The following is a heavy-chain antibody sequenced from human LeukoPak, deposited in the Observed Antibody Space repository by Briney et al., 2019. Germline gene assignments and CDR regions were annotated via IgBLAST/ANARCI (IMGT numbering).Heavy chain of an antibody. V-gene: IGHV1-46*01. CDR2: INPSGGST. Sequence: GASVKVSCKASGYTFTSYYMHWVRQAPGQGLEGMGIINPSGGSTSYAQKFHGRVTMTRDTSTSTVYMELRSMRYEDTAVYYCARDRWGRDGYNYFAYWGQGTLVTVSS. CDR3: ARDRWGRDGYNYFAY. J-gene: IGHJ4*02. CDR1: GYTFTSYY. D-gene: IGHD5-24*01.